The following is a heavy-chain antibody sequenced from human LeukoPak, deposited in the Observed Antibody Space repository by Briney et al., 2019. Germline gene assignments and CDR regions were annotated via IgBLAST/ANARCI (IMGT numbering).Heavy chain of an antibody. D-gene: IGHD2-15*01. CDR3: ARDLGVVVVAAHDY. CDR1: GGTFSSYA. J-gene: IGHJ4*02. CDR2: IIPIFGTA. V-gene: IGHV1-69*06. Sequence: SVKVSCKASGGTFSSYAISWVRQAPGQGLEWMGGIIPIFGTANYAQKFQGRVTITADKSTSTAYMELSSLRSEDTAVYYCARDLGVVVVAAHDYWGQGTLVTVSP.